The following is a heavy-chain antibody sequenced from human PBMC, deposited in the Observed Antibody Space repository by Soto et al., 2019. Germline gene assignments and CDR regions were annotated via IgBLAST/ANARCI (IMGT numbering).Heavy chain of an antibody. D-gene: IGHD6-6*01. Sequence: GGSLRLSCAASGFTFSSYWMSWVRQAPGKGLEWVANIKQDGSEKYYVDSVKGRFTISRDNAKNSLYLQISSLRAEDTAVYYCAKDRLAARDVDAFDIWGQGTMVTVSS. J-gene: IGHJ3*02. CDR3: AKDRLAARDVDAFDI. CDR2: IKQDGSEK. V-gene: IGHV3-7*03. CDR1: GFTFSSYW.